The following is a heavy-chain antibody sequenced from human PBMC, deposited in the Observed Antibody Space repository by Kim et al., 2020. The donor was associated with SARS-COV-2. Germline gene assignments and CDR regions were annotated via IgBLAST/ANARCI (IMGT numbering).Heavy chain of an antibody. CDR2: TYYRSKWSN. CDR1: GDSVSSNSAT. Sequence: SQTLSLTCAISGDSVSSNSATWNWIRQSPSRGLEWLGRTYYRSKWSNDYAAFVKSRITINPDTSKNQFSLQLNSVTPEDTALYYCARGKSVVRGVTPNFHFWGQGTVVTVSS. J-gene: IGHJ4*02. V-gene: IGHV6-1*01. D-gene: IGHD3-10*01. CDR3: ARGKSVVRGVTPNFHF.